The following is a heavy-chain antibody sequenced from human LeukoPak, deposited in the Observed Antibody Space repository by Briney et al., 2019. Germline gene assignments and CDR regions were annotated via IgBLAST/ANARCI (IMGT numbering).Heavy chain of an antibody. CDR3: ARDQNYYDSVREFDI. D-gene: IGHD3-22*01. J-gene: IGHJ3*02. CDR2: ISAYNGNT. CDR1: GYTFTSYG. Sequence: ASVKVSCKASGYTFTSYGISWVRQAPGQGLEWMGWISAYNGNTNYAQKLQGRVTMTTDTSTSTAYMELRSLRSNDTAAYYCARDQNYYDSVREFDIWGQGTMVTVSS. V-gene: IGHV1-18*01.